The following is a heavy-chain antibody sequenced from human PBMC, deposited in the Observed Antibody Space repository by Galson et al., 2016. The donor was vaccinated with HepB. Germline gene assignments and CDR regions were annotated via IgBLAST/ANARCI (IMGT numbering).Heavy chain of an antibody. CDR2: IWYDENNK. CDR1: GFNFSTYG. J-gene: IGHJ6*02. D-gene: IGHD3-3*01. CDR3: AREAYYDFWSGYYGYDFYDYGMDV. V-gene: IGHV3-33*01. Sequence: SLRLSCAASGFNFSTYGMHWVRQAPGEGLEWVALIWYDENNKNCADSVKGRFTISRDNSKNTLYLQMNSLRAEDTAVYYCAREAYYDFWSGYYGYDFYDYGMDVWGQGTAVTVSS.